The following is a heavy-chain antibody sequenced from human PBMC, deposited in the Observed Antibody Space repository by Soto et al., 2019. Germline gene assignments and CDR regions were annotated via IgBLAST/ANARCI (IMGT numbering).Heavy chain of an antibody. CDR1: GFTFSSYS. V-gene: IGHV3-48*01. Sequence: GGSLRLSCAASGFTFSSYSMNWVRQAPGKGLEWVSYISSSSSTIYYADSVKGRFTISRDTAKNSLYLQMNSLRAEDTAVYYCARGASSSWFEDDAFDIWGQGTMVTVSS. CDR3: ARGASSSWFEDDAFDI. CDR2: ISSSSSTI. J-gene: IGHJ3*02. D-gene: IGHD6-13*01.